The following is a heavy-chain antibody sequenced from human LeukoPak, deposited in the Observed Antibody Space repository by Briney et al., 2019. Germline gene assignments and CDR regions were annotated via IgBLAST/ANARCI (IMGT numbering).Heavy chain of an antibody. CDR3: ARADRLHGGPYLIGP. J-gene: IGHJ5*02. Sequence: ASVKVSCKTSGYSFTDYYMHWVRQAPGQGLEWMGWINPNSGGTSSTQKFQGRVTMTRDTSISTVYMEVSWLTSDDTAIYYCARADRLHGGPYLIGPWGQGTLVTVSS. CDR1: GYSFTDYY. CDR2: INPNSGGT. V-gene: IGHV1-2*02. D-gene: IGHD2-21*01.